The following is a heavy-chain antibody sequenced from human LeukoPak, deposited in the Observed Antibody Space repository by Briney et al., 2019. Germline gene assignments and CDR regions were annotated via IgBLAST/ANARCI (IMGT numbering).Heavy chain of an antibody. D-gene: IGHD3-22*01. CDR1: GFTFSSYA. CDR2: ISYDGSNK. J-gene: IGHJ6*02. Sequence: GGSLRLSCAASGFTFSSYAMHWVRQAPGTGLEWVAVISYDGSNKYYADSVKGRFTISRDNSKNTLYLQMNSLRAEDTAVYYCARDKGYYDSSGYYPYYYYYGMDVWGQGTTVTVSS. CDR3: ARDKGYYDSSGYYPYYYYYGMDV. V-gene: IGHV3-30*04.